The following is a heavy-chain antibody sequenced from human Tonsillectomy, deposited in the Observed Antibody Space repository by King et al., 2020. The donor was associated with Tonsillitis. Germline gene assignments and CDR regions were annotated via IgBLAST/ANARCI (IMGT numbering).Heavy chain of an antibody. V-gene: IGHV1-69*01. CDR3: ARGAAAPGSWFDP. Sequence: VQLVESGAEVKKPGSSVKVSFKASGGTFSSYTISWVRQAPGQGLEWMGGIIPIFDTAHYDLKFQGRVIITADESTSTAYMELSSLRSDDTAVYYCARGAAAPGSWFDPWGQGTPVIVSS. J-gene: IGHJ5*02. D-gene: IGHD6-13*01. CDR1: GGTFSSYT. CDR2: IIPIFDTA.